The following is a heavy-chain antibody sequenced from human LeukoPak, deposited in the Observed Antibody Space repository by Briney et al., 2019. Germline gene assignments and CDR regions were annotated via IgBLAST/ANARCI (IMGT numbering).Heavy chain of an antibody. Sequence: GGSLRLSCAASGFTFNTYGMHWVRQAPGKGLEWMAVISYDGTNKYYADSVKGRFTISRGNSKNTLYLQMNSLRAEDTAVYYCAKDLNYDFWSGLGNWGQGTLVTVSS. D-gene: IGHD3-3*01. V-gene: IGHV3-30*18. CDR2: ISYDGTNK. CDR1: GFTFNTYG. J-gene: IGHJ4*02. CDR3: AKDLNYDFWSGLGN.